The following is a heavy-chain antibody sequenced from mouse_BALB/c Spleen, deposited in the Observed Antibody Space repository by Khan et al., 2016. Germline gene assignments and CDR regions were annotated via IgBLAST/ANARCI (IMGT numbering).Heavy chain of an antibody. CDR1: GYTFSRYW. V-gene: IGHV1-9*01. J-gene: IGHJ3*01. CDR3: ARGAS. Sequence: VQLQESGAELMKTRASVKISCKASGYTFSRYWIEWIKERPGHGLEWIGEILPGTDSTNYNDKFKGKAAFTAASSSSTAYIQLNSLTSEDSAVFYRARGASWGHGIRVTVSA. CDR2: ILPGTDST.